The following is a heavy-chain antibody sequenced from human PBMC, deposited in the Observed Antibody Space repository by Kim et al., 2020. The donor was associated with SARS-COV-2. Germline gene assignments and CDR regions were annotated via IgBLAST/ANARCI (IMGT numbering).Heavy chain of an antibody. CDR3: AKVFHYDILTGPYFDY. CDR1: GFTFSSYA. Sequence: GGSLRLSCAASGFTFSSYAMSWVRQAPGKGLEWVSAISGSGGSTYYADSVKGRFTISRDNSKNTLYLQMNSLRAEDTAVYYCAKVFHYDILTGPYFDYWGQGTLVTVSS. D-gene: IGHD3-9*01. J-gene: IGHJ4*02. V-gene: IGHV3-23*01. CDR2: ISGSGGST.